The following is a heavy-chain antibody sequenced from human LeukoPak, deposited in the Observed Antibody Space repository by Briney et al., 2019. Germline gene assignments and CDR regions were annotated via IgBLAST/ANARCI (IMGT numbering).Heavy chain of an antibody. CDR2: IYPGDSDT. D-gene: IGHD2-2*01. V-gene: IGHV5-51*01. Sequence: GESLKISCKGSGYSFTSYWIGWVRQMPGKGLEWMGIIYPGDSDTRYSPSFQGQVTISADKSISTAYLQWSSLKASDTAMYYCARRTYCSSTSWSVKRQYYFDYWGQGTLVTVSS. J-gene: IGHJ4*02. CDR1: GYSFTSYW. CDR3: ARRTYCSSTSWSVKRQYYFDY.